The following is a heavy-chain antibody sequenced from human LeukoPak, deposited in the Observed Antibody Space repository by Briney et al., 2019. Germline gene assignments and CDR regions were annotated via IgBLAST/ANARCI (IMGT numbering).Heavy chain of an antibody. CDR1: GFTFSSYS. J-gene: IGHJ4*02. Sequence: GGSLRLSRAASGFTFSSYSMNWVRQAPGKGLEWVSSISSSSSYIYYADSVKGRFTISRDNAKNSLYLQMNSLRAEDTAVYYCARGGLSGSYLSYWGQGTLVTVSS. D-gene: IGHD1-26*01. CDR2: ISSSSSYI. CDR3: ARGGLSGSYLSY. V-gene: IGHV3-21*01.